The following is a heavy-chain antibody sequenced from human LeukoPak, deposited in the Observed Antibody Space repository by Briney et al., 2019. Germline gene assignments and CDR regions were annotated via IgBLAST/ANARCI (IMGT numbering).Heavy chain of an antibody. J-gene: IGHJ4*02. CDR2: FDPEDGET. D-gene: IGHD4-11*01. Sequence: ASVKVSCKVSGYTLTEISMHWLRQAPGKGLEWMGGFDPEDGETIYAPEFQGRVTMTEDTSTDTAYMQLSSLRSEDTAVYYCATNLIPMTTVTSESDYWGQGTLVTVSS. CDR1: GYTLTEIS. V-gene: IGHV1-24*01. CDR3: ATNLIPMTTVTSESDY.